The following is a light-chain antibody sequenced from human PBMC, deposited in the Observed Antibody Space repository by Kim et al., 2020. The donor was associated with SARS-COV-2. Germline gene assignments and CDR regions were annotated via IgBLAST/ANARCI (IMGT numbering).Light chain of an antibody. Sequence: SPVESATLSCRASQSVSSHLAWYQQKPGQAPRLLIYNASTRATGIPARFSGSGSGTEFTLTIISLQSEDSAIYYCQQYNNWPPLTFGGGTKVDIK. J-gene: IGKJ4*01. CDR2: NAS. V-gene: IGKV3-15*01. CDR3: QQYNNWPPLT. CDR1: QSVSSH.